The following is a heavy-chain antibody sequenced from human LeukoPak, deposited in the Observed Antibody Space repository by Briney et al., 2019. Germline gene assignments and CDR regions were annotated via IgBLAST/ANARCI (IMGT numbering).Heavy chain of an antibody. CDR2: IYYSGST. CDR1: GGSISSSSYY. V-gene: IGHV4-39*07. CDR3: AREGNDSSGYYVN. D-gene: IGHD3-22*01. J-gene: IGHJ4*02. Sequence: SETLSLTCTVSGGSISSSSYYWGWIRQPPGKGLEWIGSIYYSGSTYYNPSLKSRVTISVDTSKNQFSLKLSSVTAADTAVYYCAREGNDSSGYYVNWGQGTLVTVSS.